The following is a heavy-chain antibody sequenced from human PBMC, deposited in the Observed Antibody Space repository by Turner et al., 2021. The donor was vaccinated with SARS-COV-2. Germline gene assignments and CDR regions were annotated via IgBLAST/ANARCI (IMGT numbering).Heavy chain of an antibody. CDR1: GGSTTSGSSF. Sequence: QVKLQESGPGLLKPSQTLSLTCTVSGGSTTSGSSFWTWFRQPAGRGLEWIGRIYTSGNTVGIPDYNPSLKGRVSIAVYSSKNQFSLKLTSVTAADTAVYHCAKAVPGSGWFDPWGQGSLVTVSS. CDR3: AKAVPGSGWFDP. V-gene: IGHV4-61*02. CDR2: IYTSGNTVGIP. J-gene: IGHJ5*02. D-gene: IGHD3-10*01.